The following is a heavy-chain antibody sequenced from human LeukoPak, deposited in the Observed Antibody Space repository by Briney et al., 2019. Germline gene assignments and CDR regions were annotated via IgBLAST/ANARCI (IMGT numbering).Heavy chain of an antibody. Sequence: GGSLRLSCAVSGITLSNYGMSWVRQAPGKGLEWVAGISGSGGRTNYADSVKGRFTISRDNSKNTLYLQMNSLRPEDTAVYYCARDVSAAAAAGSGGDYWGQGSLVTVSS. CDR2: ISGSGGRT. D-gene: IGHD6-13*01. J-gene: IGHJ4*02. V-gene: IGHV3-23*01. CDR3: ARDVSAAAAAGSGGDY. CDR1: GITLSNYG.